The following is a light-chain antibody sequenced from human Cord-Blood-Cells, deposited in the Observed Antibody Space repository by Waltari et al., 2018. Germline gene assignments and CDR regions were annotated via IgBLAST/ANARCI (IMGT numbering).Light chain of an antibody. V-gene: IGLV2-14*03. Sequence: QSVLTQPASVSGSPGQSITISCTGTSSDVGGYNYVSWYQQHPGKAPNLVIYDVSNRPSGVSKRFAGSKCGNTASLTISGLQAEDEADYYCSSYTSSSTWVFGGGTKLTVL. J-gene: IGLJ3*02. CDR3: SSYTSSSTWV. CDR1: SSDVGGYNY. CDR2: DVS.